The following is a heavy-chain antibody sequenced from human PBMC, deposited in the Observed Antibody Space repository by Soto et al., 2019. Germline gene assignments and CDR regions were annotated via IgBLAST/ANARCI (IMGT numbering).Heavy chain of an antibody. CDR1: GFNFTNAW. V-gene: IGHV3-15*01. J-gene: IGHJ4*02. CDR3: TINRRGNLGGRIVDFDY. Sequence: GGSLRLSCAASGFNFTNAWMKWVRQFPGKGLEWVGRIKRKSEGGVTDYGAPVRGRFTISRDDSKSMLFLHMSSLKTEDTALYYCTINRRGNLGGRIVDFDYWGQGALVTVSS. CDR2: IKRKSEGGVT. D-gene: IGHD3-16*01.